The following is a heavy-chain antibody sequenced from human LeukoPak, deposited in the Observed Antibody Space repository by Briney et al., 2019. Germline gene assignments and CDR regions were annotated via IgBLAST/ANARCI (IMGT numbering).Heavy chain of an antibody. Sequence: SVKVSCKASGGTFGSYAISWVRQAPGQGFEWMGGVTPMFGTANFAQRFQGRVSITADESTSTAFMELSSLRFEDTAVYYCAREWGLESSGFYYAYWGQGTLVTVSS. CDR3: AREWGLESSGFYYAY. CDR1: GGTFGSYA. D-gene: IGHD3-22*01. CDR2: VTPMFGTA. J-gene: IGHJ4*02. V-gene: IGHV1-69*13.